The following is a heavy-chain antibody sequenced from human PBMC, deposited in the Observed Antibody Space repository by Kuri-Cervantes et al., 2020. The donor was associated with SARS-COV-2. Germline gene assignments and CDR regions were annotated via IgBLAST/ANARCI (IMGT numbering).Heavy chain of an antibody. V-gene: IGHV1-3*01. CDR3: ARGVQLWLSDRPVNPVRYGMDV. Sequence: ASVKVSCKASGYTFTSYAMHWVRQAPGQRLEWMGWINAGNGNTKYSQKFQGRVTITRDTSASTAYMELSSLRSDDTAVYYCARGVQLWLSDRPVNPVRYGMDVWGQGTTVTVSS. D-gene: IGHD5-18*01. J-gene: IGHJ6*02. CDR2: INAGNGNT. CDR1: GYTFTSYA.